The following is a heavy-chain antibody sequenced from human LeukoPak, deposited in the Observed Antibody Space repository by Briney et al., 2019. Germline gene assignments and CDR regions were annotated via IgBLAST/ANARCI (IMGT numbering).Heavy chain of an antibody. J-gene: IGHJ5*02. CDR1: GYTFTAYY. CDR2: IIPIFGTA. Sequence: SVKVSCKASGYTFTAYYMHWVRQAPGQGLEWMGGIIPIFGTANYAQKFQGRVTITTDESTSTAYMELSSLRSEDTAVYYCSARLGPDNWFDPWGQGTLVTVSS. CDR3: SARLGPDNWFDP. D-gene: IGHD6-6*01. V-gene: IGHV1-69*05.